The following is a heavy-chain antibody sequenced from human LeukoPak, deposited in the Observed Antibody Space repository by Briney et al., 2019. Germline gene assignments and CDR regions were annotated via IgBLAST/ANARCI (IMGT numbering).Heavy chain of an antibody. J-gene: IGHJ4*02. CDR2: IYSGGST. CDR3: ARAPSTVTTGPVDY. Sequence: GGSLRLTCAASGFTVSSDYMSWVRQAPGKGLEWVSIIYSGGSTFYTDSVKGRFTISRDNSKNTLYLQMNRLRAEDTAVYYCARAPSTVTTGPVDYWGQGTLVTVSS. V-gene: IGHV3-53*01. D-gene: IGHD4-17*01. CDR1: GFTVSSDY.